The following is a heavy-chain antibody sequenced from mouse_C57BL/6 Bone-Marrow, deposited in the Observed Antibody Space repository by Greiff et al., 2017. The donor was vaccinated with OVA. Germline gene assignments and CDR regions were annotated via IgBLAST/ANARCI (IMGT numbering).Heavy chain of an antibody. J-gene: IGHJ1*03. CDR2: ISDGGSYT. CDR1: GFTFSSYA. Sequence: EVQLVESGGGLVKPGGSLKLSCAASGFTFSSYAMSWVRQTPEKRLEWVATISDGGSYTYYPDNVKGRFTISRDNAKNNLYLQMSHLKSEDTAMYYCARDRGYWYFDVWGTGTTVTVSS. V-gene: IGHV5-4*01. CDR3: ARDRGYWYFDV.